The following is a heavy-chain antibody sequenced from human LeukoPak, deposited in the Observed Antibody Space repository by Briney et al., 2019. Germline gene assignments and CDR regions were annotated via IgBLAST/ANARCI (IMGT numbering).Heavy chain of an antibody. Sequence: GGSLRLSCAASGFTFSSYAMHWVRQAPGKGLEWVAGISYDGSNKYYADSVKGRFTISRDNSKNTLYLQMNSLRAEDTAVYYCAKARYDGEVMIAATDYWGQGTLVTVSS. CDR1: GFTFSSYA. J-gene: IGHJ4*02. CDR3: AKARYDGEVMIAATDY. CDR2: ISYDGSNK. D-gene: IGHD2-15*01. V-gene: IGHV3-30*04.